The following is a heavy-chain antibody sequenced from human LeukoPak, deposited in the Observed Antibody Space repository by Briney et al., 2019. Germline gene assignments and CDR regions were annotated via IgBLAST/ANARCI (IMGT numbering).Heavy chain of an antibody. D-gene: IGHD3-10*01. CDR3: ARVLPLLWFGESLDY. CDR1: GFTFSDYY. V-gene: IGHV3-11*01. Sequence: GGSLRLSCAASGFTFSDYYMSWIRQAPGKGLEWVSYISSSGSTIYYADSVKGRFTISRDSAKNSLYLQMNSLRAEDTAVYYCARVLPLLWFGESLDYWGQGTLATVSS. J-gene: IGHJ4*02. CDR2: ISSSGSTI.